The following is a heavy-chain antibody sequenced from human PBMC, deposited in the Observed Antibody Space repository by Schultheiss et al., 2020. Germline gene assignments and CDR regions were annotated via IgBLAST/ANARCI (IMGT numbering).Heavy chain of an antibody. CDR2: IIPIFGTA. J-gene: IGHJ6*03. Sequence: SVKVSCKASGGTFSSYAISWVRQAPGQGLEWMGGIIPIFGTANYAQKFQGRVTITADESTSTAYMELSSLRSEDTAVYYCAADGLELPTPSRSYYYMDVWGKGTTVNGYS. CDR3: AADGLELPTPSRSYYYMDV. CDR1: GGTFSSYA. V-gene: IGHV1-69*13. D-gene: IGHD1-7*01.